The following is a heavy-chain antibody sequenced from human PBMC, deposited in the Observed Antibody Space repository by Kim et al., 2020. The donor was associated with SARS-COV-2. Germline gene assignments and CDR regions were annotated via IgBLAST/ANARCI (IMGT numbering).Heavy chain of an antibody. V-gene: IGHV4-4*02. D-gene: IGHD6-13*01. Sequence: YNPSLKTRVTISVDKSKNQFSLKLSSVTAADTAVYYCARAPRIAAAGIGYWGQGTLVTVSS. J-gene: IGHJ4*02. CDR3: ARAPRIAAAGIGY.